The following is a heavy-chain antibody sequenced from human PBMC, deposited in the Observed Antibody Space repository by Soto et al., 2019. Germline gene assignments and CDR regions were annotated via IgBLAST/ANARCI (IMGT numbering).Heavy chain of an antibody. CDR2: IYYSGST. CDR1: GGSISSYY. D-gene: IGHD2-8*02. CDR3: ARLLVIRGSFYYYYYMDV. V-gene: IGHV4-59*08. J-gene: IGHJ6*03. Sequence: PSETLSLTCTVSGGSISSYYWSWIRQPPGKGLERIGYIYYSGSTNYNPSLKSRVTISVDASKNQFSLKLSSVTAADTAVYYCARLLVIRGSFYYYYYMDVWGKGTTVTVSS.